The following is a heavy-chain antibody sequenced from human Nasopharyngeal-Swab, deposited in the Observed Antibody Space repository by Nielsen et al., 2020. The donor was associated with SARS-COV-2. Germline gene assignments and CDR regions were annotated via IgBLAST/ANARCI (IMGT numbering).Heavy chain of an antibody. CDR2: FYYSGIT. J-gene: IGHJ4*02. Sequence: SETLSLTCTVSGGSISSGGYYWSWIRQRPGKGLEWIGYFYYSGITYYNPSLKSRVTISVDTSKNQFSLKLSSVTSEDTAVYYCARDPDYYDSSGHTPDWGQGTLVTVSS. CDR3: ARDPDYYDSSGHTPD. V-gene: IGHV4-31*03. CDR1: GGSISSGGYY. D-gene: IGHD3-22*01.